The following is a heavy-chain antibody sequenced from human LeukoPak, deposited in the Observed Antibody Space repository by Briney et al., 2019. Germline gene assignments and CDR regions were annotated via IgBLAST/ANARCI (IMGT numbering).Heavy chain of an antibody. CDR2: IYHSGST. CDR3: ARGSTYYYDSSGYYRGYYFDY. V-gene: IGHV4-30-2*01. CDR1: GGSISSGGYS. D-gene: IGHD3-22*01. Sequence: PSETLSLTCTVSGGSISSGGYSWSWIRQPPGKGLEWIGYIYHSGSTYYNPSLKSRVTISVDRSKNQFSLKLSSVTAADTAVYYCARGSTYYYDSSGYYRGYYFDYWGQGTLVTVSS. J-gene: IGHJ4*02.